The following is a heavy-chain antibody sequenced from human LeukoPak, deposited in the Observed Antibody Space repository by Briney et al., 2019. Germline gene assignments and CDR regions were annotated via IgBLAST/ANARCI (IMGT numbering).Heavy chain of an antibody. CDR1: GFSFGSFA. Sequence: GGSLRLSCAASGFSFGSFAMSWVRQAPGKGLEWVSAISGSGGSTYYADSVKGRFTISRDNSKNTLYLQMNSLRAEDTAVYYCAKFSRDYYGSGSKGVYYYGMDVWGQGTTVTVSS. CDR2: ISGSGGST. V-gene: IGHV3-23*01. J-gene: IGHJ6*02. D-gene: IGHD3-10*01. CDR3: AKFSRDYYGSGSKGVYYYGMDV.